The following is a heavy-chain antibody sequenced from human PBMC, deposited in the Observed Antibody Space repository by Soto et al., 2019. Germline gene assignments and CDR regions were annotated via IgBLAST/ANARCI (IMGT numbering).Heavy chain of an antibody. CDR2: ISYDGSNK. CDR3: ARQDSSSWYGSSYYYYGMDV. J-gene: IGHJ6*02. Sequence: QVQLVESGGGVVQPGRSLRLSCAASGFTFSSYAMHWVRQAPGKGLEWVAVISYDGSNKSYADSVKGRFTISRDNSKNSLYLQMNSLRAEDTAVYYCARQDSSSWYGSSYYYYGMDVLVQGTKVTVSS. V-gene: IGHV3-30-3*01. D-gene: IGHD6-13*01. CDR1: GFTFSSYA.